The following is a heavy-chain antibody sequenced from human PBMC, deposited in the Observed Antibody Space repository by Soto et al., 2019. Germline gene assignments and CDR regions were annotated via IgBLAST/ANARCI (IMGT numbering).Heavy chain of an antibody. CDR1: GASVSTYY. Sequence: SATLSPNPTETGASVSTYYWPWIRQPPGKGLEWIAYIHYSGTTNYNPSLKSRVAISLDTSKNQFSLKLNSVTAADTAVYYCARAGIWFGSRLDYWGQGTLVT. D-gene: IGHD3-10*01. CDR2: IHYSGTT. V-gene: IGHV4-59*02. J-gene: IGHJ4*02. CDR3: ARAGIWFGSRLDY.